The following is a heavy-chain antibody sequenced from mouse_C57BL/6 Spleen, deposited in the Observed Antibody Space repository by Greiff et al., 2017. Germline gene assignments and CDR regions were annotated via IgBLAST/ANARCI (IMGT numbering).Heavy chain of an antibody. CDR3: ARWGTTVYYYAMDY. D-gene: IGHD1-1*01. Sequence: VQVVESGAELARPGASVKLSCKASGYTFTSYGISWVKQRTGQGLEWIGEIYPRSGNTYYNEKFKGKATLTADKSSSTAYMELRSLTSEDSAVYFCARWGTTVYYYAMDYWGQGTSVTVSS. CDR2: IYPRSGNT. J-gene: IGHJ4*01. V-gene: IGHV1-81*01. CDR1: GYTFTSYG.